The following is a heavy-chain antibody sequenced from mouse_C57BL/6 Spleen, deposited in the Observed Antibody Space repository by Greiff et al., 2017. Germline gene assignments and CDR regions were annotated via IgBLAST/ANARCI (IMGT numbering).Heavy chain of an antibody. D-gene: IGHD3-2*02. CDR2: ILPGSGST. J-gene: IGHJ4*01. CDR3: ARKGDSSGCPMDY. V-gene: IGHV1-9*01. CDR1: GYTFTGYW. Sequence: QVQLQQSGAELMKPGASVKLSCKATGYTFTGYWIEWVKQRPGHGLEWIGEILPGSGSTNYNEKFKGKATFTADTYSNTAYMQLSSLTTEDDAIYYCARKGDSSGCPMDYWGQGTSVTVSS.